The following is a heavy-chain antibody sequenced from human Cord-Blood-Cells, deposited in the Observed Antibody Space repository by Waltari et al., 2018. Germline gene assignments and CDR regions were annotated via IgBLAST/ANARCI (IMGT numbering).Heavy chain of an antibody. V-gene: IGHV1-2*02. CDR3: ARGTERWGTNAFDI. CDR1: GYNFTAYY. Sequence: QVQLVQSGAEVNKPRDSVKVSCKASGYNFTAYYMHWVRQAPGQGLEWRGWINPNSGGTNYAQKFQGRVTMTRDTSISTAYMELSRLRSDDTAVYYCARGTERWGTNAFDIWGQGTMVTVSS. CDR2: INPNSGGT. J-gene: IGHJ3*02. D-gene: IGHD3-16*01.